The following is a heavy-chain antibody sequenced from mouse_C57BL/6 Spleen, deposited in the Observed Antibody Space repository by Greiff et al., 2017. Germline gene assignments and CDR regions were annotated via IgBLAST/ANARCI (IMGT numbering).Heavy chain of an antibody. V-gene: IGHV14-1*01. CDR3: TGSGPTVVAEPCDG. Sequence: VQLQQSGAELVRPGASVKLSCTASGFNIKDYYMHWVKQRPEQGLEWIGRIDPEDGDTEYAPKFQGKATMTADTSSNTAYLQLSSLTSEDTAVYYCTGSGPTVVAEPCDGWGTGTTVTVSS. D-gene: IGHD1-1*01. CDR2: IDPEDGDT. CDR1: GFNIKDYY. J-gene: IGHJ1*03.